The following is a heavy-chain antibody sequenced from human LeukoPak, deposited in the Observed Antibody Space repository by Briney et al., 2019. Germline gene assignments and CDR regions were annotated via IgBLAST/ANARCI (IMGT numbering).Heavy chain of an antibody. CDR1: GFTFDDYA. J-gene: IGHJ4*02. CDR3: AKDKEQWLVPGDFDY. D-gene: IGHD6-19*01. V-gene: IGHV3-9*01. CDR2: ISWNSGSI. Sequence: GGSLRLSCAASGFTFDDYAMHWVRQAPGKGLEWVSGISWNSGSIGYADSVKGRFTISRDNAKNSLYLQMNSPRAEDTALYYCAKDKEQWLVPGDFDYWGQGTLVTVSS.